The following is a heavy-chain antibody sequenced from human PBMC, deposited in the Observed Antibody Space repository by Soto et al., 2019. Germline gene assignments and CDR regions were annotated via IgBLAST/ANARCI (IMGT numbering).Heavy chain of an antibody. V-gene: IGHV4-31*03. J-gene: IGHJ4*02. CDR1: GGSISSGGYY. Sequence: SETLSLTCTVPGGSISSGGYYWSWIRQHPGKGLEWIGYIYYSGGSYYYNPSLKSRLTISGDTSKNQFSLKLSSVTAADTAVYYCARGGVGATTRGDFDFWGQGTLVTVSS. CDR3: ARGGVGATTRGDFDF. D-gene: IGHD1-26*01. CDR2: IYYSGGSY.